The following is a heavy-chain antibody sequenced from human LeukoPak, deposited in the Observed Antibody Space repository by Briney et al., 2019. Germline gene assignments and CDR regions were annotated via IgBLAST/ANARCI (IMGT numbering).Heavy chain of an antibody. D-gene: IGHD1-14*01. CDR3: ARGRRNFPDC. CDR2: IYYSGST. V-gene: IGHV4-59*01. Sequence: PSETLSLTCTVSGGSISSYHWSWIRQPPGKGLEWIGYIYYSGSTNYNPSLKSRVTISVDTSKNQFSLNLNSVTAADTAVYYCARGRRNFPDCWGQGTLVTVSS. J-gene: IGHJ4*02. CDR1: GGSISSYH.